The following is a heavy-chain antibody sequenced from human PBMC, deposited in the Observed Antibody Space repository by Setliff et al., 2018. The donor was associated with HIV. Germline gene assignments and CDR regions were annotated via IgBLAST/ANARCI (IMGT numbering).Heavy chain of an antibody. Sequence: GGSLRLSCAASGFTFSPYWMHWVRQDPGKGLVCVSRVNSDGTCTTYADSVKGRFTISRDNAKNTLYLQMNSLRAEDTAVYYCASYLSYDYDRSSDTFDYWGQGTLVTVSS. D-gene: IGHD3-22*01. CDR2: VNSDGTCT. V-gene: IGHV3-74*01. CDR1: GFTFSPYW. J-gene: IGHJ4*02. CDR3: ASYLSYDYDRSSDTFDY.